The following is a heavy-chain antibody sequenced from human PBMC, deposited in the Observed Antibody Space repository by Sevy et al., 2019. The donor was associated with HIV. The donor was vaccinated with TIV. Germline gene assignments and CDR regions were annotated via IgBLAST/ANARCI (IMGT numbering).Heavy chain of an antibody. CDR3: ATAPGYYDSAPFDY. Sequence: GGSLRPSFAVSGFTFNNPGRNGFGQAPGTGLRWFALIKSKIDGETTDYAAPVKGRSTISRDDSKNTLFLQMNSLKIEDTAVYYCATAPGYYDSAPFDYWGPGTLVTVSS. J-gene: IGHJ4*02. V-gene: IGHV3-15*01. CDR1: GFTFNNPG. CDR2: IKSKIDGETT. D-gene: IGHD3-22*01.